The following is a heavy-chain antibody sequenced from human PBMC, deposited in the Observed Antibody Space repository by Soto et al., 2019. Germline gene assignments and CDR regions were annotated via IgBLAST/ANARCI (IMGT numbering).Heavy chain of an antibody. V-gene: IGHV3-30*18. Sequence: QVQLVESGGGVVQPGTSLRLSCEASGFAFNKFGMHWVRQAPGKGLECVAFISYDGSYQYYADSVQGRLTITRDNSMNTLTMQLNSLRREDTAVYYCAKGGEVGGVLGDPWGQGTLVTVS. D-gene: IGHD1-26*01. J-gene: IGHJ5*02. CDR2: ISYDGSYQ. CDR3: AKGGEVGGVLGDP. CDR1: GFAFNKFG.